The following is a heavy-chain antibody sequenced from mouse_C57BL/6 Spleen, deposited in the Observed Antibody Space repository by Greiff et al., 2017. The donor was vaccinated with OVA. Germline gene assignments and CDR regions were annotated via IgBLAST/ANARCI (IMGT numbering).Heavy chain of an antibody. J-gene: IGHJ2*01. D-gene: IGHD3-2*02. V-gene: IGHV5-4*01. CDR1: GFTFSSYA. CDR2: ISDGGSYT. Sequence: DVMLVESGGGLVKPGGSLKLSCAASGFTFSSYAMSWVRQTPEKRLEWVATISDGGSYTYYPDNVKGRFTISRDNAKNNLYLQMSHLKSEDTAMYYCARDSSGYVYFDYWGQGTTLTVSS. CDR3: ARDSSGYVYFDY.